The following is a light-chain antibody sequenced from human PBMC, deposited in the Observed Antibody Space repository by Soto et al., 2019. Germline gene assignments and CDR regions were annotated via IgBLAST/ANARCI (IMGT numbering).Light chain of an antibody. J-gene: IGKJ1*01. Sequence: DIQMTQSPSSLSASVGDRVTITCRASQSISSYLNWYQQKPGKAPKLLIYAASSLQSGVASRFSGSGSGTEFTLTISSLQPEDFATYYCLQHNSYPWTFGQGTQLDIK. CDR1: QSISSY. V-gene: IGKV1-17*01. CDR2: AAS. CDR3: LQHNSYPWT.